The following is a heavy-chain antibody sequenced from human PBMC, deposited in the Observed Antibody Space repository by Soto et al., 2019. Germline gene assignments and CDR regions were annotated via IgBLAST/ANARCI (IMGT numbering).Heavy chain of an antibody. Sequence: SETLSLTCAVSGYSISSGYYWGWLRQPPGKGLEWIGSIYHSGSTYYNPSLKSRVTISVDTSKNQFSLKLSSVTAADTAVYYCARDSRDCSGGSCYASLFDYWGQGTLVTV. J-gene: IGHJ4*02. CDR2: IYHSGST. CDR1: GYSISSGYY. CDR3: ARDSRDCSGGSCYASLFDY. V-gene: IGHV4-38-2*02. D-gene: IGHD2-15*01.